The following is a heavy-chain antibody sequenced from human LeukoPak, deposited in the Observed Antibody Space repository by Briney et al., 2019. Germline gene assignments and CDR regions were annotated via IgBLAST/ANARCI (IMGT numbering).Heavy chain of an antibody. CDR1: GGTFSSYA. V-gene: IGHV1-69*13. J-gene: IGHJ6*02. D-gene: IGHD2-2*01. Sequence: SVKVSCKASGGTFSSYAISWVRQAPGQGLEWMGGIIPIFGTANYAQKFQGRVTITADESTSTAYMELSSLRSEDTAVYYCARDDCSSTSCQPYYYYGMDVWGQGTTVTVSS. CDR3: ARDDCSSTSCQPYYYYGMDV. CDR2: IIPIFGTA.